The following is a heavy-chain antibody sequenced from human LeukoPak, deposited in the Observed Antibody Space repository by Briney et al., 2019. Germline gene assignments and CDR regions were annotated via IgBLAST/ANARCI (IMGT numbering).Heavy chain of an antibody. J-gene: IGHJ3*02. CDR2: IIPIFGTA. D-gene: IGHD1-26*01. CDR3: SRVMEYSGSYSPDAFDI. Sequence: SVKVSCKPSRGTFSSYAISWVRQAPGQGLEWMGGIIPIFGTANYAQKFQGRVTITADESTSTAYMELSSLRSEDTAVYYCSRVMEYSGSYSPDAFDIWGQGTMVTVSS. CDR1: RGTFSSYA. V-gene: IGHV1-69*01.